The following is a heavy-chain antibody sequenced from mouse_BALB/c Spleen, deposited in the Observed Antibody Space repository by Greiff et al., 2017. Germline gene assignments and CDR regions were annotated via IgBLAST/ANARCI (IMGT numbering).Heavy chain of an antibody. CDR2: INPSTGYT. V-gene: IGHV1-7*01. J-gene: IGHJ4*01. Sequence: QVHVKQSGAELAKPGASVKMSCKASGYTFTSYWMHWVKQRPGQGLEWIGYINPSTGYTEYNQKFKDKATLTADKSSSTAYMQLSSLTSEDSAVYYCARGGYAMDYWGQGTSVTVSS. CDR1: GYTFTSYW. CDR3: ARGGYAMDY.